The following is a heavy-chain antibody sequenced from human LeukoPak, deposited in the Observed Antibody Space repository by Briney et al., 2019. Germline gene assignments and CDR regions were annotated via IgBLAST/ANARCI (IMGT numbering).Heavy chain of an antibody. D-gene: IGHD2-2*01. CDR1: GFTFSSYA. J-gene: IGHJ4*02. CDR3: AKDARRYCSSTSCYSGFDY. CDR2: ISGSGGST. V-gene: IGHV3-23*01. Sequence: GGSLRLSCAASGFTFSSYAMSWVRQAPGKGLEWVSAISGSGGSTYYADSVKGRFTISTDNSKNTRYLQMNSLRAEDTAVYYCAKDARRYCSSTSCYSGFDYWGQGTLVTVSS.